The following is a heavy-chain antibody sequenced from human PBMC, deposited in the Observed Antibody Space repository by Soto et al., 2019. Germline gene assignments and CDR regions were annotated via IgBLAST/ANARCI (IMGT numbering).Heavy chain of an antibody. J-gene: IGHJ4*02. V-gene: IGHV4-38-2*01. CDR3: AVDFSNSYYFDS. CDR1: SYSISSGFY. Sequence: PSETLSLTFDFSSYSISSGFYWGWIRQSPGKGLQWIANIHHSGSTHYNPSLKSRVTISVDTSKNQFSLKLTSVTAADTAVYYCAVDFSNSYYFDSWGQGTLVTVSS. CDR2: IHHSGST. D-gene: IGHD3-9*01.